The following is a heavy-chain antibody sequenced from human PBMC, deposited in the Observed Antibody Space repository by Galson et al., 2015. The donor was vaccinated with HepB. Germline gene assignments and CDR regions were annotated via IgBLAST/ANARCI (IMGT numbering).Heavy chain of an antibody. Sequence: SVKVSCKASGSTFTGYYMHWVRQAPGQGLEWMRWINPNSGGTNYAQKFQGRVTMTRDTSISTAYMELSRLRSDDTAVYYCARDQGYDSSGYYHGWGQGTLVTVSS. CDR1: GSTFTGYY. V-gene: IGHV1-2*02. D-gene: IGHD3-22*01. CDR3: ARDQGYDSSGYYHG. CDR2: INPNSGGT. J-gene: IGHJ4*02.